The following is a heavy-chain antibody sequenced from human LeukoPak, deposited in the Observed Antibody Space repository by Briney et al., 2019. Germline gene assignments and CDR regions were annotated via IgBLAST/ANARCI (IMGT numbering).Heavy chain of an antibody. V-gene: IGHV3-64*01. CDR2: ISSNGGST. Sequence: PGGSLRLSCAASGFTFSSYAMHWVRQAPGKGLEYVSAISSNGGSTYYANSVKGRFTISRDNSKNTLYLQMGSLRVEDTAVYYCARVFNIAAEDGYGMDVWGQGTTVTVSS. J-gene: IGHJ6*02. CDR1: GFTFSSYA. D-gene: IGHD6-13*01. CDR3: ARVFNIAAEDGYGMDV.